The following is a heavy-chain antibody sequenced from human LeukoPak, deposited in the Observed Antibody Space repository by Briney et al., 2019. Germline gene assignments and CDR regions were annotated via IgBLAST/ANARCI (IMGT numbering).Heavy chain of an antibody. D-gene: IGHD5-24*01. V-gene: IGHV3-30*02. J-gene: IGHJ4*02. CDR3: AKDWDGYNLY. Sequence: GGSLRLSCAASGFTFSSYGMHWVRQAPGKGLEWVAFIRYDGSNKYYADSVKGRFTISRDNSKNTLYLQVNSLRAEDTAVYYCAKDWDGYNLYWGQGTLVTVSS. CDR2: IRYDGSNK. CDR1: GFTFSSYG.